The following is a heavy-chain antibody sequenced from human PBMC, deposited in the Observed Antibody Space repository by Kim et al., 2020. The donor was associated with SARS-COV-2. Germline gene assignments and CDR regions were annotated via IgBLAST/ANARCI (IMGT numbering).Heavy chain of an antibody. Sequence: GGSLRLSCAASGFTFNIYAKHWVRQAPGKGLEWVAIISYDGNNEYYADPVRGRFTISRDNANKMMHLQMNSLRAEDTAVYYCARERAVPSALGVGYFLDYWGQGTLVTVSS. V-gene: IGHV3-30*04. J-gene: IGHJ4*02. D-gene: IGHD2-2*01. CDR1: GFTFNIYA. CDR2: ISYDGNNE. CDR3: ARERAVPSALGVGYFLDY.